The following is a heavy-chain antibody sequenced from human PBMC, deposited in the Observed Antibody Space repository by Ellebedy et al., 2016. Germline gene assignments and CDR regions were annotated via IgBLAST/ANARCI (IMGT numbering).Heavy chain of an antibody. CDR1: GGSISSGAYY. CDR2: IYTTGNA. J-gene: IGHJ4*02. D-gene: IGHD3-16*01. V-gene: IGHV4-61*02. Sequence: LRLSXTVSGGSISSGAYYWTWIRQPAGKGLEWIGCIYTTGNAIYNPSLKSRITMSVDTSRNHFSMELRSVTAADTAVYYCATLTIPGGSDFWGQGTLVTVSS. CDR3: ATLTIPGGSDF.